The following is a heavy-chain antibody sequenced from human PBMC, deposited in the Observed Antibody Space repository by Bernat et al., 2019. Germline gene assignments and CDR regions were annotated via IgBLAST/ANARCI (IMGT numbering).Heavy chain of an antibody. V-gene: IGHV3-15*01. CDR2: IKSKTDGGTT. Sequence: EVQLVESGGGLVKPGGSLRLSCAASGFTFSNAWMSWVRQAPGKGLEWVGRIKSKTDGGTTDYAAPVKVRFTISRDDSKNTLYLQMNSLKTEDTAVYYCTTEHDMGDFWSGLPGGIWGQGTMVTVSS. D-gene: IGHD3-3*01. CDR3: TTEHDMGDFWSGLPGGI. CDR1: GFTFSNAW. J-gene: IGHJ3*02.